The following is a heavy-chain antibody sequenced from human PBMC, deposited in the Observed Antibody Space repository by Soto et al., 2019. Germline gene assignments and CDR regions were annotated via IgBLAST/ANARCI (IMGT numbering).Heavy chain of an antibody. CDR3: ARDGGMIDY. CDR1: GFTFSSDG. CDR2: IWYDGSNK. J-gene: IGHJ4*02. D-gene: IGHD1-20*01. V-gene: IGHV3-33*01. Sequence: QVQLVESGGGVVQPGRSLRLSCAASGFTFSSDGMHWVRQAPGKGLEWVAVIWYDGSNKYYADSVKGRFTISRDNSKNTLYLQMNSLRAEDTAVYYCARDGGMIDYWGQGTLVTVSS.